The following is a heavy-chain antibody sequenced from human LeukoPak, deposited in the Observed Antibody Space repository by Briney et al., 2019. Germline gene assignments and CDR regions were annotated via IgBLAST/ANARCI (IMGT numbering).Heavy chain of an antibody. V-gene: IGHV4-59*01. CDR2: IYYSGST. D-gene: IGHD3-10*01. CDR3: ARAVGFGELSFDY. Sequence: SETLSLTCTVSGGSISSYYWSWIRQPPGKGLEWIGYIYYSGSTNYNPSLKSRVTISVDTSKNQFSLKLSSVTAADTAVYYCARAVGFGELSFDYWGQGTLVTVSS. J-gene: IGHJ4*02. CDR1: GGSISSYY.